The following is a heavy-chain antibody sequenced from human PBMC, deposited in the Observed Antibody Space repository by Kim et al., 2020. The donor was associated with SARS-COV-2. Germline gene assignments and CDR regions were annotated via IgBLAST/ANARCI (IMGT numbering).Heavy chain of an antibody. V-gene: IGHV4-59*08. CDR3: ARGLIDHGDYHTPLNY. Sequence: SETLSLTCTVSGGSISTYYWSWIRQPPGKGLEWIGYIYFTGSTNYNLSLKSRVTISVDTSKNQFSLKLTSVTAADTAVYYCARGLIDHGDYHTPLNYWG. CDR2: IYFTGST. J-gene: IGHJ4*01. CDR1: GGSISTYY. D-gene: IGHD4-17*01.